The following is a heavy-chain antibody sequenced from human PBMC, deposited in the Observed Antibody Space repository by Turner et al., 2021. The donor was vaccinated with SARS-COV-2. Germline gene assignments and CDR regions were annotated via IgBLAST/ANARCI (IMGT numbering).Heavy chain of an antibody. Sequence: EGQLLESGGGLVQAGGSLRLSWAASGFTCSSYAMSWVRRAPGKGLEWVSAISVIVGSIYYADSVKGRFTIFRDNSKNTLYLQMNSLRAEDTAVYYCAKFNYDFWSGYSYYSYGMDVWGQGTTVTVSS. V-gene: IGHV3-23*01. D-gene: IGHD3-3*01. CDR2: ISVIVGSI. CDR3: AKFNYDFWSGYSYYSYGMDV. CDR1: GFTCSSYA. J-gene: IGHJ6*02.